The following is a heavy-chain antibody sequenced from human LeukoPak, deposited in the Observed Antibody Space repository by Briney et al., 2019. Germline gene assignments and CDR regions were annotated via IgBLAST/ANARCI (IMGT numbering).Heavy chain of an antibody. V-gene: IGHV3-30-3*01. CDR3: ARDHAADIVATGEDY. D-gene: IGHD5-12*01. CDR2: ISYDGHYK. J-gene: IGHJ4*02. Sequence: GGSLRLSCAASGFTFSNYAMHWVRQAPGKGLEWVAVISYDGHYKYYADSVRGRFTISRDNSRNTLYLQMNSLRGEDTAVYYCARDHAADIVATGEDYWGQGTLVTVSS. CDR1: GFTFSNYA.